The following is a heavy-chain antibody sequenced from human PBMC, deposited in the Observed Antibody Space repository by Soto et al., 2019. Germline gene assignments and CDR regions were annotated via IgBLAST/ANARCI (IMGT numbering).Heavy chain of an antibody. D-gene: IGHD3-10*01. V-gene: IGHV1-2*04. Sequence: QVQLVQSGAEVKKPGASVKVSCKASGYTFTGYYMHWVRQAPGQGLEWMGWINPNSGGTNYAQKFQCWVTMTRETSISTAYMELSRLRSDDTAVYYCARVSNYGSGSYYNVYCGMDVWGQGTTVTVSS. CDR3: ARVSNYGSGSYYNVYCGMDV. J-gene: IGHJ6*02. CDR1: GYTFTGYY. CDR2: INPNSGGT.